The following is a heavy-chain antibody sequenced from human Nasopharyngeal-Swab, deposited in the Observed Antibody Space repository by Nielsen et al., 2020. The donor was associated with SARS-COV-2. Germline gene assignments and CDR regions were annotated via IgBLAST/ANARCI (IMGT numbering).Heavy chain of an antibody. CDR1: GFTFSSYW. J-gene: IGHJ6*02. CDR2: IKQDGSEK. CDR3: ARDRFRGEQYSSSPNYYYYGMDV. Sequence: GESLKISCAASGFTFSSYWMSWVRQAPGKGLEWVANIKQDGSEKYYVDSVKGRFTISRDNAKNSLYLQMNSLRAEDTAVYYCARDRFRGEQYSSSPNYYYYGMDVWGQGTTVTVSS. V-gene: IGHV3-7*03. D-gene: IGHD6-6*01.